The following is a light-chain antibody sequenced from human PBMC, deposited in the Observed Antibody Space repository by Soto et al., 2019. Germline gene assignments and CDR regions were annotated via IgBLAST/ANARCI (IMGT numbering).Light chain of an antibody. CDR1: SSDVGAYNY. CDR3: GSYTTTSADV. Sequence: QSALTQPASVSGSPGQSIAISCTGTSSDVGAYNYVSWYQQHPGKVPKLMIYDVSNRPSGVSDRFSGSKSGNTASLTISGLQAEDEADYYCGSYTTTSADVFGTGTKLTVL. CDR2: DVS. J-gene: IGLJ1*01. V-gene: IGLV2-14*01.